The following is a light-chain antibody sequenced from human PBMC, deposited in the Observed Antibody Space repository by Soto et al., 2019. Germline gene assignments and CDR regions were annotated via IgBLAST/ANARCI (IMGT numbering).Light chain of an antibody. CDR2: DAS. J-gene: IGKJ5*01. V-gene: IGKV1-5*01. CDR1: QSVNTW. Sequence: DIQMTQSPSTLSASVGDRVTIACRASQSVNTWLAWYQKKPGKPPKLLIYDASSLQSGVPSRFSGSGSGTEFTLTISSLQPDDFATYYCQQYNSYSITFGQGTRLEIK. CDR3: QQYNSYSIT.